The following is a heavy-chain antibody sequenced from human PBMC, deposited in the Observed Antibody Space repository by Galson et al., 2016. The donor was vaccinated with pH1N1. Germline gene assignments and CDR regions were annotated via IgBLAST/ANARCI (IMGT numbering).Heavy chain of an antibody. CDR3: ARLSRYCNGGTSLAFDH. CDR2: IYPDDSNI. J-gene: IGHJ4*02. CDR1: GSSFTRHW. V-gene: IGHV5-51*03. D-gene: IGHD2-15*01. Sequence: QSGAEVKQPGESLKISCKGSGSSFTRHWIGWVRQMPGKGLEWMVTIYPDDSNIIYSPSFQGQVTVSADKSITPASLQRSSLKASDSGMYYCARLSRYCNGGTSLAFDHWGQGALVSVSS.